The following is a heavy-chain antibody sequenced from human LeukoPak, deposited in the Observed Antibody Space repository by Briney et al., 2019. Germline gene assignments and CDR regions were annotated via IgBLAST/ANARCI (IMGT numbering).Heavy chain of an antibody. CDR1: GGTFSSYA. D-gene: IGHD2-21*02. CDR3: AREGGDHYYFDY. J-gene: IGHJ4*02. CDR2: IIPILGIA. V-gene: IGHV1-69*04. Sequence: SVKVSCKASGGTFSSYAISWVRQAPGQGLEWMGRIIPILGIANYAQKFQGRVTITADKSTSTAYMELSSLRSEDTAVYYCAREGGDHYYFDYWGQGTLVTVSS.